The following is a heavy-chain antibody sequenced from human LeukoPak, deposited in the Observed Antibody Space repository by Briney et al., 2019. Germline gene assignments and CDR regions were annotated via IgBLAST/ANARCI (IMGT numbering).Heavy chain of an antibody. D-gene: IGHD3-3*01. V-gene: IGHV7-4-1*02. CDR3: ARGGTPQFWSGYYTLYYYYYMDV. J-gene: IGHJ6*03. Sequence: GASVKVSCKASGYTFTSYAMNWVRQAPGQGLEWMGWINTNTGNPTYAQGFTGRFVFSLDTSVSTAYLQISSLKAEDTAVYYCARGGTPQFWSGYYTLYYYYYMDVWGKGTTVTVSS. CDR2: INTNTGNP. CDR1: GYTFTSYA.